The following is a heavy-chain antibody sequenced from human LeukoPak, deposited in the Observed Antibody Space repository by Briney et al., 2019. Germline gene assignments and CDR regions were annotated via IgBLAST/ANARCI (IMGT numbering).Heavy chain of an antibody. V-gene: IGHV3-30-3*01. CDR2: ISYDGSNK. Sequence: GGSLRLSCAASGFTFSSYAMHWVRQAPGKGLEWVAVISYDGSNKYYADSVKGRFTISRDNSKNTLYLQMNSLRAEDTAAYYCARDHYGDYEPGCFDYWGQGTLVTVSS. D-gene: IGHD4-17*01. CDR1: GFTFSSYA. J-gene: IGHJ4*02. CDR3: ARDHYGDYEPGCFDY.